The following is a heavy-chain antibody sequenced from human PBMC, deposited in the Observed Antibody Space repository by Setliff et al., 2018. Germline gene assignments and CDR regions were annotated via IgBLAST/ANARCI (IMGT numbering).Heavy chain of an antibody. J-gene: IGHJ3*02. Sequence: SETLSLACAVYGGSFSGYYWSWIRQPPGKGLEWIGEINHSGTTNYTPSLKSRVTISVDTSTNQFSLKLSSVTAADTAVYYCARRSNLGATIFSGAFDIWGQGTMVTVSS. CDR3: ARRSNLGATIFSGAFDI. CDR1: GGSFSGYY. V-gene: IGHV4-34*01. D-gene: IGHD3-3*01. CDR2: INHSGTT.